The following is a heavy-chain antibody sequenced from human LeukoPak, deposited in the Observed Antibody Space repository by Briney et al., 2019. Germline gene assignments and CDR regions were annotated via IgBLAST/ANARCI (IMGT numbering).Heavy chain of an antibody. CDR2: ISSSGSI. Sequence: GGSLRLSCAASGFTFSDNYMSWTRQAPGKGLEWVSYISSSGSIYYADSVKGRFTISRDNSKSTLYLQMNSLRAEDMALYHCVKEVSFGEMGGDIWGQGTLVTVSS. V-gene: IGHV3-11*04. CDR1: GFTFSDNY. J-gene: IGHJ4*02. CDR3: VKEVSFGEMGGDI. D-gene: IGHD3-16*01.